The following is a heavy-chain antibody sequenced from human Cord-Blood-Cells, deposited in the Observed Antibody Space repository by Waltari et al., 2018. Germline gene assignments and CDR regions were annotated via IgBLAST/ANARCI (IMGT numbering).Heavy chain of an antibody. J-gene: IGHJ4*02. CDR3: ARGLVEIAVADTGDY. Sequence: QVQLVQSGAEVKKPGASVKVSCKDSGYTFTSYDINWVRQDTGQGLEWMGWMNPNSGNTGYAQKFQGRVTMTRNTSISTAYMELSSLRSEDTAVYYCARGLVEIAVADTGDYWGQGTLVTVSS. CDR1: GYTFTSYD. D-gene: IGHD6-19*01. V-gene: IGHV1-8*01. CDR2: MNPNSGNT.